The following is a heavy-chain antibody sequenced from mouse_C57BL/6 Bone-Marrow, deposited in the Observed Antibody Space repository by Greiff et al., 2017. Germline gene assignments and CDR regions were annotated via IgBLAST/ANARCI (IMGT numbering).Heavy chain of an antibody. J-gene: IGHJ4*01. CDR1: GYTFTSYG. D-gene: IGHD1-1*01. CDR2: IYPRSGNT. Sequence: QVQLQQSGAELARPGASVKLSCKASGYTFTSYGISWVKQRTGQGLEWIGEIYPRSGNTYYNEKFKGKATLTADKSSSSAYMELSSLTSEDSAVYFFARFLLYYYGGYYAMDYWGQGTSVTVSS. V-gene: IGHV1-81*01. CDR3: ARFLLYYYGGYYAMDY.